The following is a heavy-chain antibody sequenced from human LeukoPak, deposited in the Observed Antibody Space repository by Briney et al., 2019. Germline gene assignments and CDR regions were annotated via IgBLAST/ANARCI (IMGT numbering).Heavy chain of an antibody. CDR2: INPNSGGT. D-gene: IGHD1-1*01. V-gene: IGHV1-2*02. Sequence: GASVKVSCKASGYTFTGYYMHWVRQAPGQGLEWMGWINPNSGGTNYAQKFRGRVTMTRDTSISTAYMELSRLRSDDTAVYYCARDPTRYNWNDNAFDIWGQGIMVTVSS. CDR1: GYTFTGYY. J-gene: IGHJ3*02. CDR3: ARDPTRYNWNDNAFDI.